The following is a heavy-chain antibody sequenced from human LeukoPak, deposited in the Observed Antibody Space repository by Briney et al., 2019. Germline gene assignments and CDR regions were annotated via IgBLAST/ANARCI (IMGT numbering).Heavy chain of an antibody. J-gene: IGHJ6*01. V-gene: IGHV3-23*01. D-gene: IGHD1-26*01. CDR2: ISGSGDNT. Sequence: GGSLRLSCAVSGITLSNYGMSWVRQAPGKGLEWVAGISGSGDNTLYADSVKGRFTISRDNSKNTLYLEVNSLRAEDTAIYYCAKMKGHPLPKYYMDVWGQGTTVTVSS. CDR1: GITLSNYG. CDR3: AKMKGHPLPKYYMDV.